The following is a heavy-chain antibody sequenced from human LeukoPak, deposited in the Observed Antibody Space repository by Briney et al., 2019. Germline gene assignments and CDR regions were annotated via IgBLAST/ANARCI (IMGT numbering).Heavy chain of an antibody. CDR1: GGSISSGDYY. CDR2: IYYSGST. Sequence: SETLSLTCTVSGGSISSGDYYWSWIRQPPGKGLEWIGYIYYSGSTYYNPSLKSRVTISVDTAKNQFSLKLNSVTAADTAVYYCARRPQSAGTYDGPSGLDYWGRGTPVGVSS. CDR3: ARRPQSAGTYDGPSGLDY. D-gene: IGHD1-26*01. V-gene: IGHV4-30-4*01. J-gene: IGHJ4*02.